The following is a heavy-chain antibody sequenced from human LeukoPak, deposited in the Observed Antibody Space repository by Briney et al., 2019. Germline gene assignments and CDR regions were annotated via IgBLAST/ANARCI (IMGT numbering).Heavy chain of an antibody. J-gene: IGHJ4*02. D-gene: IGHD1-14*01. V-gene: IGHV3-30*03. CDR3: ARVPGDY. CDR2: ISYDGSDK. Sequence: GGSLRLSCAASGFTFSSYGMHWVRQAPGKGLEWVAVISYDGSDKYYADSVKGRFTISRDNSKNTLHLQMISLRAEDTAVYYCARVPGDYWGQGTLVTVSS. CDR1: GFTFSSYG.